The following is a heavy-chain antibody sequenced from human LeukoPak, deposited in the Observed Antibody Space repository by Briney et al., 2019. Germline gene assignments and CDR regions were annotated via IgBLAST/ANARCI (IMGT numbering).Heavy chain of an antibody. CDR3: ARRGVPAAIGGWFDP. CDR1: GGSISSGGYY. V-gene: IGHV4-31*03. D-gene: IGHD2-2*02. J-gene: IGHJ5*02. Sequence: PSETLSLTCTVSGGSISSGGYYWSWIRQHPGTGLEWIGYIYYSGSTYYNPSLKSRVTISVDTSKNQFSLKLSSVTAADTAVYYCARRGVPAAIGGWFDPWGQGTLVTVSS. CDR2: IYYSGST.